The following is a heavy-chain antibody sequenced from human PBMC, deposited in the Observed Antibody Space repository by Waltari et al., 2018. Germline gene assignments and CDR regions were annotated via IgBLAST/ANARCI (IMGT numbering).Heavy chain of an antibody. D-gene: IGHD2-2*02. CDR3: ARSYCSSTSCYRDAFDI. J-gene: IGHJ3*02. CDR2: IYYSGST. V-gene: IGHV4-59*01. Sequence: QVQLQESGPGLVKPSETLSLTCTVSGGSISSYYWSWIRQPQGKGLEWIGYIYYSGSTNYNPSLKSRVTISVDTSKNQFSLKLSSVTAADTAVYYCARSYCSSTSCYRDAFDIWGQGTMVTVSS. CDR1: GGSISSYY.